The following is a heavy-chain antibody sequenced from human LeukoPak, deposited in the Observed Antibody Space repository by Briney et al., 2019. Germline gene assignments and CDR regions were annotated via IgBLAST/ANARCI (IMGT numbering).Heavy chain of an antibody. J-gene: IGHJ6*03. CDR3: ARDKDYVRYYYMDV. V-gene: IGHV3-23*01. D-gene: IGHD3-16*01. CDR2: ISGSGGST. CDR1: GLTFSSYA. Sequence: GGSLRLSCAASGLTFSSYAMSWVRQAPGKGLEWVSAISGSGGSTYYADSVKGRFTISRDNSKNALYLQKNSLRAEDTAVYYCARDKDYVRYYYMDVWGKGTTVTVSS.